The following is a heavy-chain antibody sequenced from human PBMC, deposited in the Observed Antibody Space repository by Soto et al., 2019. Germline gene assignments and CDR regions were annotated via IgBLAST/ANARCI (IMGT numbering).Heavy chain of an antibody. J-gene: IGHJ4*02. CDR2: IYYSGST. Sequence: SETLSLTCTVSGSPISSYYWSWFRQPPGQGLEWIGYIYYSGSTNYNPSLKSRVTISVDTSKNQFSLKLSSVTAADTAVYYCARGGWRQIDYWGQGTLVTVSS. V-gene: IGHV4-59*08. D-gene: IGHD3-3*01. CDR1: GSPISSYY. CDR3: ARGGWRQIDY.